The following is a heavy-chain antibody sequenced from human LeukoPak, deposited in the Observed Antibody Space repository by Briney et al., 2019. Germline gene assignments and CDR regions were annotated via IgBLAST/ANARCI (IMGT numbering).Heavy chain of an antibody. J-gene: IGHJ4*02. CDR3: GRHAYGGSPPLS. CDR1: GFTFSSYA. CDR2: ISGSGGST. D-gene: IGHD3-10*01. V-gene: IGHV3-23*01. Sequence: GGSLRLSCAASGFTFSSYAMSWVRQAPGKGLEWVSAISGSGGSTYYADSVKGRFTISRDNSKNTVYLQMNNLRAEDTALYYCGRHAYGGSPPLSWGQGALVTVSS.